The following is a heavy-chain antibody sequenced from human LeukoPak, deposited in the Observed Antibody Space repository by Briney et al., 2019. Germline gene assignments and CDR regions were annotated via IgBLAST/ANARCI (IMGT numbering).Heavy chain of an antibody. Sequence: ASVKVSXKASGYTFTSYGISWVRQAPGQGLEWMGWISPYNGNTNYAHKLQGRVTMTTDTSTSTAYMELRSLRSDDTAVYYCARAMITFGGVYNWFDPWGQGTLVTVSS. V-gene: IGHV1-18*01. CDR1: GYTFTSYG. CDR2: ISPYNGNT. CDR3: ARAMITFGGVYNWFDP. D-gene: IGHD3-16*01. J-gene: IGHJ5*02.